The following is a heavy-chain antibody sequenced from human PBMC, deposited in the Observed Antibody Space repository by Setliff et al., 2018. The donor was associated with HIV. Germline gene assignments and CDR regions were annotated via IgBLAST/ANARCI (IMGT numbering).Heavy chain of an antibody. Sequence: GGSLRLSCAASGFTFSSYWMTWVRQAPGKGLEWVANIKQDGSERYYVDSVRGRFIISRDNAKKSLYLQKNSLRAEDTALYFCARDSAGWAVVAGPINAFDLWGQGTMVTVSS. CDR2: IKQDGSER. J-gene: IGHJ3*01. V-gene: IGHV3-7*01. CDR1: GFTFSSYW. D-gene: IGHD2-15*01. CDR3: ARDSAGWAVVAGPINAFDL.